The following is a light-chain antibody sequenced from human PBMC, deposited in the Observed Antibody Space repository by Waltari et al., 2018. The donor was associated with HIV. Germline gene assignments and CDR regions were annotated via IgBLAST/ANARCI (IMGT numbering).Light chain of an antibody. CDR3: QSYDSSLSGGV. CDR2: GNS. CDR1: SSTNGAGDA. J-gene: IGLJ3*02. Sequence: QSALTQPPSVSGAPGPRVTISCTGSSSTNGAGDAVHCYQQVPGTAPKLLIYGNSNRPSGVPDRFSGSKSGTSASLAVTGLQAEDEADYYCQSYDSSLSGGVFGGGTKLTVL. V-gene: IGLV1-40*01.